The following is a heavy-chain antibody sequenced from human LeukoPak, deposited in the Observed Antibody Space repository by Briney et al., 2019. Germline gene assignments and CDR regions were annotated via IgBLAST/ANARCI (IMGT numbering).Heavy chain of an antibody. Sequence: GGSLRLSCAASGFTFSTYAMHWVRQAPGKGLEYVSAITDNGRFTYYATSVKGRFTISRDNSKNTLFLQMDSLRPEDMALYYCASAENTGYYSYWGQGTLVTVSS. CDR3: ASAENTGYYSY. CDR2: ITDNGRFT. J-gene: IGHJ4*02. V-gene: IGHV3-64*01. CDR1: GFTFSTYA. D-gene: IGHD5-12*01.